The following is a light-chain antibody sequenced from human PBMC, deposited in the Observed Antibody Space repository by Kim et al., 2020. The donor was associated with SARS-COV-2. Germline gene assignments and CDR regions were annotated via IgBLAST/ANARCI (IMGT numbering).Light chain of an antibody. CDR1: SSNIGAGYD. CDR3: QSYDSSLSVEV. CDR2: GNS. V-gene: IGLV1-40*01. Sequence: QSVLTQPPSVSGAPGQRVTISCTGSSSNIGAGYDVHWYQQFPGTAPKLLIYGNSNRPSGVPDRFSGSKSGTSASLAITGLQAEDEADYYCQSYDSSLSVEVFGGGTQLTVL. J-gene: IGLJ2*01.